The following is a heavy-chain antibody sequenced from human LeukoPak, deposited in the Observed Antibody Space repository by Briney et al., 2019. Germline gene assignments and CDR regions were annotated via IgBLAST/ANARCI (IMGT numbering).Heavy chain of an antibody. Sequence: PSETLSLTCTVSGVSISSSCYYWGWIRQRPGQGLEWIGSIYYSGRTYYNSSLKSRLTISVDTSKNQFSLKLSSVTAADTVVYYCARHGRGYSGNVVDYWGQGTRVSVSS. CDR3: ARHGRGYSGNVVDY. CDR2: IYYSGRT. CDR1: GVSISSSCYY. D-gene: IGHD5-12*01. V-gene: IGHV4-39*01. J-gene: IGHJ4*02.